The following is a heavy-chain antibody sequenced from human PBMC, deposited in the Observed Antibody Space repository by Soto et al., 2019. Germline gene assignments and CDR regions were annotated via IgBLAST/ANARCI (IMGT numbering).Heavy chain of an antibody. J-gene: IGHJ6*02. Sequence: SVKVSCKASGGTFSSYTISCVRQAPGQGLEWMGRIIPILGIANYAQKFQGRVTITADKSTSTAYMELSSLRSEDTAVYYCAREGLVLVPTTVNSDYYYYAMDVWCQGTTVNV. CDR2: IIPILGIA. D-gene: IGHD2-2*01. CDR3: AREGLVLVPTTVNSDYYYYAMDV. V-gene: IGHV1-69*04. CDR1: GGTFSSYT.